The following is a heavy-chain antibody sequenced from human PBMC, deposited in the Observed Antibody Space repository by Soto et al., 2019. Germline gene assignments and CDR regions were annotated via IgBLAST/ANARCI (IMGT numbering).Heavy chain of an antibody. CDR3: ARTSWVAPYGDSGVDY. J-gene: IGHJ4*02. Sequence: GASVKVSCKASGYTFTSYGISWVRQAPGQGLEWMGWISAYNGNTNYAQKLQGRVTMTTDTSTSTAYMELRSLRSDDTAVYYCARTSWVAPYGDSGVDYWGQGTLVTVSS. D-gene: IGHD4-17*01. V-gene: IGHV1-18*01. CDR1: GYTFTSYG. CDR2: ISAYNGNT.